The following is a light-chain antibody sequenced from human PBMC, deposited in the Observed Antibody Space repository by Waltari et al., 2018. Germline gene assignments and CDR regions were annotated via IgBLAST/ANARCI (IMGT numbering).Light chain of an antibody. CDR1: SSYVGGYNY. Sequence: QSALTQPRSVSGSPGQSVTISCPGTSSYVGGYNYVPWYQQHPGKAPKLMIYDVSKRPSGVPDRFSGSKSGNTASLTISGLQADDEADYYCCSYAGSYTGVFGTGSKVTVL. J-gene: IGLJ1*01. CDR3: CSYAGSYTGV. V-gene: IGLV2-11*01. CDR2: DVS.